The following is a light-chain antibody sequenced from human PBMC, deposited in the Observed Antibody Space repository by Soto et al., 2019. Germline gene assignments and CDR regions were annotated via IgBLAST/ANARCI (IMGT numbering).Light chain of an antibody. Sequence: QSVLTQPPSVSGAPGQRVTISCTGSSSNIGASYDVNWYQHLPGTAPKLLIYGNSNRPSGVPDRFSGSKSGTSASLAITGLQAEDEADYFCQSYDNSLSDFYVVFDGGTQLTVL. V-gene: IGLV1-40*01. CDR3: QSYDNSLSDFYVV. J-gene: IGLJ2*01. CDR2: GNS. CDR1: SSNIGASYD.